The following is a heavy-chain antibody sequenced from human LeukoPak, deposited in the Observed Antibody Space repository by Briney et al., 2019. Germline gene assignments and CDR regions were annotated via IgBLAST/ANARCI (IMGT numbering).Heavy chain of an antibody. CDR2: IYYSGST. J-gene: IGHJ4*02. CDR1: GGSISSYY. V-gene: IGHV4-59*01. Sequence: SETLSLTCTVSGGSISSYYWSWIRQPPGKGLEWIGYIYYSGSTNYNPSLKSRVVISVDTSKNQFSLKLSSVTAADTAVYYCARAVAAAGTYYFDYWGQGTLVTVSS. D-gene: IGHD6-13*01. CDR3: ARAVAAAGTYYFDY.